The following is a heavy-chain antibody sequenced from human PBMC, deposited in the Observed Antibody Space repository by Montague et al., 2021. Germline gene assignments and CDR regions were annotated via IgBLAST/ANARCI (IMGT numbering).Heavy chain of an antibody. V-gene: IGHV4-4*02. Sequence: SDTLSLTCAVSGGSISSINWCSWVRPPPGKGLEWIGEILHTGSTNYNPSLKSRVTISVDKSKNQFSLRLSSVTAAVTAVYYCARDNGYCNITSCSPLTYWGQGTLVTVSS. CDR1: GGSISSINW. D-gene: IGHD2-2*03. CDR3: ARDNGYCNITSCSPLTY. CDR2: ILHTGST. J-gene: IGHJ4*02.